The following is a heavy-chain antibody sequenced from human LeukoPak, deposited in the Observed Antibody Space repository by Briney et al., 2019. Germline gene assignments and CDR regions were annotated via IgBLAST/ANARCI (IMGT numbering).Heavy chain of an antibody. Sequence: GGSLRLSCAPSGFTFSSYWMRWVRQAPGKGLVWVSRINSDGSSTSYADSVKGRFTISRDNAKNTLFLQMNSLRAEDTAVYYCAREYSSSYLNSDSWGQGTLVTVSS. V-gene: IGHV3-74*01. CDR3: AREYSSSYLNSDS. D-gene: IGHD6-6*01. CDR1: GFTFSSYW. CDR2: INSDGSST. J-gene: IGHJ4*02.